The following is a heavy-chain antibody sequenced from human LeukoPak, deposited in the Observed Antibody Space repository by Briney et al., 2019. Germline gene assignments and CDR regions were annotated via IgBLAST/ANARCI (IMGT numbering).Heavy chain of an antibody. CDR1: GYSFTNYW. V-gene: IGHV5-51*01. CDR3: AGGYCSSTSCLNAFDI. Sequence: GESLKISCKGSGYSFTNYWIGWVRQMPGKGLEWMGIIYPGDSDTRYSPSFQGQVTISADKSISTAYLQWSSLKASDTAMYYCAGGYCSSTSCLNAFDIWGQGTMVTVSS. J-gene: IGHJ3*02. CDR2: IYPGDSDT. D-gene: IGHD2-2*01.